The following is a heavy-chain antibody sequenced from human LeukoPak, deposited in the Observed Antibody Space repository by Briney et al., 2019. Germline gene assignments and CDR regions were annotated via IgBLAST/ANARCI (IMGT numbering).Heavy chain of an antibody. Sequence: SETRSLTCTVSGGSISSYYWSWIRQPPGKGLEWIGYIYYSGSTNYNPSLKSRVTISVDTSKNQFSLKLSSVTAADTAVYYCARVSIGQQLAIDYWGQGTLVTVSS. J-gene: IGHJ4*02. D-gene: IGHD6-13*01. CDR1: GGSISSYY. CDR3: ARVSIGQQLAIDY. CDR2: IYYSGST. V-gene: IGHV4-59*01.